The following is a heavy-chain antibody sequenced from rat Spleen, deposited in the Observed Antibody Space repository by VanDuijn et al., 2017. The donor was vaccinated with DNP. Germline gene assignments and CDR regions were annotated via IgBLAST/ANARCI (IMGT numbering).Heavy chain of an antibody. D-gene: IGHD4-3*01. V-gene: IGHV5-22*01. CDR3: ARWNSGYYAMDA. Sequence: EVQLVESGGGLVQPGRSLKLSCAASGFTFSDYYMAWVRQAPTKGLEWVAYISYDDTTTYYGDSVKGRFTNSRDNAKSTLYLQMNSLRSEDMATYYCARWNSGYYAMDAWGQGTSVTVSS. CDR2: ISYDDTTT. J-gene: IGHJ4*01. CDR1: GFTFSDYY.